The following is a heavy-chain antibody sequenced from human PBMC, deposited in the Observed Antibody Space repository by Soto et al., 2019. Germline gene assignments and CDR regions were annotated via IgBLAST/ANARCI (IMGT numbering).Heavy chain of an antibody. CDR2: IYSGGST. CDR3: ARTSECGLLAFDI. Sequence: GGSLRLSCAASGFTVSSNYMSWVRQAPGKGLEWVSVIYSGGSTYYADSVKGRFTISRHNSKNTLYLQMNSLRAEDTAVYYCARTSECGLLAFDIWGQGTMVTVSS. J-gene: IGHJ3*02. D-gene: IGHD1-26*01. V-gene: IGHV3-53*04. CDR1: GFTVSSNY.